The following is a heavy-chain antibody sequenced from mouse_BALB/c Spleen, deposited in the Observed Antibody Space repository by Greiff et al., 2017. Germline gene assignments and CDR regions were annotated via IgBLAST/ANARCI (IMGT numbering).Heavy chain of an antibody. CDR1: GFTFSSYG. V-gene: IGHV5-6-3*01. J-gene: IGHJ1*01. Sequence: EVKLMESGGGLVQPGGSLKLSCAASGFTFSSYGMSWVRQTPDKRLELVATINSNGGSTYYPDSVKGRFTISRDNAKNTLYLQMSSLKSEDTAMYYCARAGRYDWYFDVWGAGTTVTVSS. CDR2: INSNGGST. CDR3: ARAGRYDWYFDV. D-gene: IGHD2-14*01.